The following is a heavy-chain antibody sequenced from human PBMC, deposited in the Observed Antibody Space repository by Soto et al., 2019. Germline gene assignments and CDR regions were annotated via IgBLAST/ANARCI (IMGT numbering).Heavy chain of an antibody. CDR3: ARSLVGASPFYYYYGMDV. V-gene: IGHV5-51*01. CDR2: IYPGDSDT. D-gene: IGHD1-26*01. J-gene: IGHJ6*02. CDR1: GYSFTSYW. Sequence: PGESLKISCKGSGYSFTSYWIGWVRQMPGKGLEWMGIIYPGDSDTRYSPSFQGQVTISADKSISTAYLQWSSLKASDTAMYYCARSLVGASPFYYYYGMDVWGQGTTVTVSS.